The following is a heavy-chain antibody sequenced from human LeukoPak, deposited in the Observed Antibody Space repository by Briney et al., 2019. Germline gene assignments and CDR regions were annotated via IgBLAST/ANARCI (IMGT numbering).Heavy chain of an antibody. CDR2: IYHSGST. V-gene: IGHV4-30-2*01. Sequence: MSSQTLSLTCAVSGVSISSGGYSWSWIRQPPGKGLEWIGYIYHSGSTYYNPSLKSRVTISVDRSKNQFSLKLSSVTAADTAVYYCARHRLYHNWFDPWGQGTLVTVSS. CDR1: GVSISSGGYS. CDR3: ARHRLYHNWFDP. J-gene: IGHJ5*02. D-gene: IGHD2/OR15-2a*01.